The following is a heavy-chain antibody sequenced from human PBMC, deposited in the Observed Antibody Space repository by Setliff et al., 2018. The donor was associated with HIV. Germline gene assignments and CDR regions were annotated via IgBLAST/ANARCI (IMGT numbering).Heavy chain of an antibody. V-gene: IGHV3-7*03. CDR2: IKQDGSEK. Sequence: PGGSLRLSCAASGFAFSTSWMSWVRQAPGKGLEWVANIKQDGSEKYYVDSVKGRFTISRDNAKNSLYLQMNSLRAEDTAVYYCATDRGTYWGQGTLVTVSS. D-gene: IGHD1-7*01. CDR1: GFAFSTSW. J-gene: IGHJ4*02. CDR3: ATDRGTY.